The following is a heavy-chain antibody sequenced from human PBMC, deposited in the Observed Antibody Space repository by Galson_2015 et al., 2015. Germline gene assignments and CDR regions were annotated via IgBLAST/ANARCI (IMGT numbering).Heavy chain of an antibody. CDR1: GFTFSSYW. Sequence: SLRLSCAASGFTFSSYWMTWVRQAPGKGLEWVVNIKEDGSEKYYVDSVKGRFTISRDYAKNSLYLQMNSLRAEDTAVYYCARQSWFGELCYFDYWGQGTLVTVSS. CDR2: IKEDGSEK. CDR3: ARQSWFGELCYFDY. V-gene: IGHV3-7*01. J-gene: IGHJ4*02. D-gene: IGHD3-10*01.